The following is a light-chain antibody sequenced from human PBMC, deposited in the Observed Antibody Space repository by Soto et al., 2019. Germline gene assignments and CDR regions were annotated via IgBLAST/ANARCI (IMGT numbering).Light chain of an antibody. CDR2: DAS. V-gene: IGKV1-5*01. CDR1: QSIGRF. Sequence: IQLTPSPSSLSASVGDRVTITCRASQSIGRFLAWYQHQPGKAPKLLIYDASTLESGVPSRFSGTGSGTEFTFSITSLQPEDFGTYYCQQCYMGWTFGQGTKVDIK. J-gene: IGKJ1*01. CDR3: QQCYMGWT.